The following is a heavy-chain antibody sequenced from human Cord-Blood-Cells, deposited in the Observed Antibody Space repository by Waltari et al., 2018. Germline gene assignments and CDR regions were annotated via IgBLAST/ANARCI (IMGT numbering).Heavy chain of an antibody. D-gene: IGHD3-10*01. CDR3: ATGLLWFGEP. J-gene: IGHJ5*02. CDR2: FDPENGET. V-gene: IGHV1-24*01. Sequence: QVQLVQSGAEVKKPGASVKVSCKVAGYTLTEVSMHWVRQAPGKGREWMGGFDPENGETIYAQKFQGRVTMTEETSTDTAYMELSSLRSEDTAVYYCATGLLWFGEPWGQGTLVTVSS. CDR1: GYTLTEVS.